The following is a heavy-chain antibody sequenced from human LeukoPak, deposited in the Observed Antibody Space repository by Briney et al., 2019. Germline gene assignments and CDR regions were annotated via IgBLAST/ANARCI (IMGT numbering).Heavy chain of an antibody. CDR2: MNPNSGNT. CDR3: AREGDYYGSGSRGFDY. CDR1: GYTFTSYD. D-gene: IGHD3-10*01. V-gene: IGHV1-8*03. J-gene: IGHJ4*02. Sequence: GASVKVSCKASGYTFTSYDINWVRQATGQGLEWMGWMNPNSGNTGYAQKFQGRVTITRNTSISTAYMELSSLRSEDTAVYYCAREGDYYGSGSRGFDYWGQGTLVTVSS.